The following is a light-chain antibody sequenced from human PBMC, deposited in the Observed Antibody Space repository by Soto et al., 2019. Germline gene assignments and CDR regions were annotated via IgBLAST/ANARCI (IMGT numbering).Light chain of an antibody. J-gene: IGLJ2*01. CDR1: SGHSSYA. CDR2: LTSDGSH. V-gene: IGLV4-69*01. CDR3: QTWGTGIVV. Sequence: QPVLTQSPSASASLGASVKLTCTLSSGHSSYAIAWHHQQPEKGPRYLMNLTSDGSHSKGDGIPDRFSGSSSGAERYLTISSLQSEDEADYYCQTWGTGIVVFGGGTKVTVL.